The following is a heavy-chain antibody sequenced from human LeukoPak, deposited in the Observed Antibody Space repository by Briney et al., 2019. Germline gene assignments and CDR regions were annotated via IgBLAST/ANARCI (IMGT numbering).Heavy chain of an antibody. V-gene: IGHV4-39*01. CDR3: ARGQYYYGSGYNTFDY. D-gene: IGHD3-10*01. CDR1: GGSISSSSYY. CDR2: SYYSGST. Sequence: PSETLSLTCTVSGGSISSSSYYWGWIRQPPGKGLEWIGSSYYSGSTYYNPSLKSRVTISVDTSKNQFSLKLSSVTAADTAVYYCARGQYYYGSGYNTFDYWGQGTLVTVSS. J-gene: IGHJ4*02.